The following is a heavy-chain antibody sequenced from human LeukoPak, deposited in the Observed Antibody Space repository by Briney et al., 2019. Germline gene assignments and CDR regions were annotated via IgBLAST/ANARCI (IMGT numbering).Heavy chain of an antibody. CDR3: AKTLRFLEWLSFFDY. J-gene: IGHJ4*02. CDR1: GFTFSSYG. D-gene: IGHD3-3*01. CDR2: ISYDGSNK. Sequence: GGSLRLSCAASGFTFSSYGMHWVRQAPGKGLEWVAVISYDGSNKYYADSVKGRFTISRDNSKNTLYLQMNSLRAEDTAVYYCAKTLRFLEWLSFFDYWGQGTLVTVSS. V-gene: IGHV3-30*18.